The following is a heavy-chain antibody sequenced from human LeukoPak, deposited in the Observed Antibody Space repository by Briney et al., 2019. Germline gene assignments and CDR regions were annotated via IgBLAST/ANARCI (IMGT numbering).Heavy chain of an antibody. CDR2: IYYSGCT. J-gene: IGHJ5*02. V-gene: IGHV4-30-4*01. Sequence: SETLSLTCTVSGGSISSGDYYWSWIRQPPGKGLEWIGYIYYSGCTYYNPSLKSRVTISVDTSKNQFSLKLSSVTAADTAVYYCARDQAYDPLNWFDPWGQGTLVTVSS. D-gene: IGHD5-12*01. CDR1: GGSISSGDYY. CDR3: ARDQAYDPLNWFDP.